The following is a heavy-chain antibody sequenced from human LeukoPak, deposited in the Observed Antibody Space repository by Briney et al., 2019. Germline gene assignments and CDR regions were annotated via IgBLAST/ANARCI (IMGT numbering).Heavy chain of an antibody. V-gene: IGHV1-69*05. CDR2: IIPIFGTA. CDR1: GGTFSSYA. J-gene: IGHJ6*03. Sequence: SVKVSCKASGGTFSSYAISWVRQAPGQGLEWMGGIIPIFGTANYAQKFQGRVTITTDESTSTAYMELSSLRSEDTAVYYCARVKVVVTANGYYYYYMDVWGKGTTVTVSS. CDR3: ARVKVVVTANGYYYYYMDV. D-gene: IGHD2-21*02.